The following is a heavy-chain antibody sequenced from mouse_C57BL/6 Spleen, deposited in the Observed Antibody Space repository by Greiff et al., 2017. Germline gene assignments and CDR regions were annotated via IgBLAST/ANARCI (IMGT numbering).Heavy chain of an antibody. CDR3: ARFYYGSPLFAY. D-gene: IGHD1-1*01. J-gene: IGHJ3*01. CDR2: IDPEDGDT. Sequence: VQLQQSGAELVKPGASVKLSCTASGFNIKDYYMPWVKQRTEQGLEWIGRIDPEDGDTKYAPKFQGKATITADTSSNTAYLQISSLTSEDTAVYYCARFYYGSPLFAYWGQGTLVTVSA. CDR1: GFNIKDYY. V-gene: IGHV14-2*01.